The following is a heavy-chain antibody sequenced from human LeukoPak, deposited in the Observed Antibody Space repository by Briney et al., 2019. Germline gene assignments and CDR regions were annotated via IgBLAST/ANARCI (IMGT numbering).Heavy chain of an antibody. Sequence: GGLRLSCAASGFTFSSYAMSWVRQAPGKGLEWVSAISGSGGSTYYADSVKGRFTISRDNSKNTLYLQMNSLRAEDTAVYYCARDPQSGIHAFDIWGQGTMVTVSS. CDR1: GFTFSSYA. D-gene: IGHD3-3*01. CDR2: ISGSGGST. CDR3: ARDPQSGIHAFDI. V-gene: IGHV3-23*01. J-gene: IGHJ3*02.